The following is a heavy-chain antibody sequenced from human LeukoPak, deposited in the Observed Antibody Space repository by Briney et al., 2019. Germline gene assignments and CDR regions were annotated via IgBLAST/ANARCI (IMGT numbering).Heavy chain of an antibody. D-gene: IGHD6-13*01. V-gene: IGHV3-23*01. CDR3: AKALGAIAAAGDDAFDI. CDR1: GFTFSSYA. J-gene: IGHJ3*02. CDR2: ISGSGGST. Sequence: PGGSLRLSCAASGFTFSSYAMSWVRQAPGKGLERVSAISGSGGSTYYADSVKGRFTISRDNSKNMLYLQMNSLRAEDTAVYYCAKALGAIAAAGDDAFDIWGQGTMVTVSS.